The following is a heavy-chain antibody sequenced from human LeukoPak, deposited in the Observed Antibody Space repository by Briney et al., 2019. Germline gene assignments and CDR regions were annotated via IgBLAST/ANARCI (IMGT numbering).Heavy chain of an antibody. CDR3: ARTQVGSGYKLTGPLFDY. D-gene: IGHD3-10*01. Sequence: SETLSLTCTVSGGSISSGDYYWSWIRQPPGKGLEWIGYTYYSGSTYYNPSLKSRVTISVDTSKNQFSLKLSSVTAADTAVYYCARTQVGSGYKLTGPLFDYWGQGTLVTVSS. CDR1: GGSISSGDYY. V-gene: IGHV4-30-4*01. J-gene: IGHJ4*02. CDR2: TYYSGST.